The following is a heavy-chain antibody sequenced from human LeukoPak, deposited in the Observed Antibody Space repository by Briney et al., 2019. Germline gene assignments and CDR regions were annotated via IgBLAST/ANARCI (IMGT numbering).Heavy chain of an antibody. J-gene: IGHJ5*02. CDR1: GFTFSNYA. CDR3: ARTTYIYGYGPCFDP. CDR2: IYYSGST. Sequence: GSLRLSCSASGFTFSNYAMYWIRQPPGKGLEWIGYIYYSGSTNYNPSLKSRVTISVDTSKKQFSLRLSSVTAADTAVYYCARTTYIYGYGPCFDPWGQGTLVTVSS. D-gene: IGHD5-18*01. V-gene: IGHV4-59*01.